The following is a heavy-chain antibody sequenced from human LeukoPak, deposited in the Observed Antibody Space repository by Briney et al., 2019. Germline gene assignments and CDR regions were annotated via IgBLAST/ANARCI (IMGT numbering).Heavy chain of an antibody. CDR1: GGSFSGYY. V-gene: IGHV4-34*01. CDR3: ARGVNFPLSNTWYGYYTYMDV. J-gene: IGHJ6*03. CDR2: INHSGST. D-gene: IGHD2-2*01. Sequence: SETLSLTCAVYGGSFSGYYWSCIRQPPGKGLEWIGEINHSGSTNYNPSLKSRVTISVDTSKNQFSLRVSSVAAADTAVYYCARGVNFPLSNTWYGYYTYMDVWGKGTTVTVSS.